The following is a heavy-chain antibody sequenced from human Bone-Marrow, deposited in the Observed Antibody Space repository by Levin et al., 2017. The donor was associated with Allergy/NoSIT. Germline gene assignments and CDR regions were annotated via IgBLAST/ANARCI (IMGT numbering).Heavy chain of an antibody. CDR3: ARAFIVGATTSSWYFDL. V-gene: IGHV3-33*01. J-gene: IGHJ2*01. CDR1: GFTFSSYG. CDR2: IWYDGSNK. D-gene: IGHD1-26*01. Sequence: GGSLRLSCAASGFTFSSYGMHWVRQAPGKGLEWVAVIWYDGSNKYYADSVKGRFTISRDNSKNTLYLQMNSLRAEDTAVYYCARAFIVGATTSSWYFDLWGRGTLVTVSS.